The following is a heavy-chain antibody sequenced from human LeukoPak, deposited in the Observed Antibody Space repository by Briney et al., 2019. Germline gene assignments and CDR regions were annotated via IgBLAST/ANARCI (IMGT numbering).Heavy chain of an antibody. CDR2: ISGHSGQT. Sequence: ASVKVSCKASGYTFNNYGISWVRQAPGQGLEWMGWISGHSGQTNYPQKVQDRVTMTADTSTSTAYLELRSLRSDDSAVYFCVRDSPLLGEQLVRGDYWGQGTLDTVSS. V-gene: IGHV1-18*01. CDR1: GYTFNNYG. J-gene: IGHJ4*02. D-gene: IGHD6-6*01. CDR3: VRDSPLLGEQLVRGDY.